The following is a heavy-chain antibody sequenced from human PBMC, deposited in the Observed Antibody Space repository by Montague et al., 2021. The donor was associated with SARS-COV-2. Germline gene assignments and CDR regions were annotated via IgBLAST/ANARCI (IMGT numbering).Heavy chain of an antibody. CDR3: AREPDYGDYFDY. CDR2: IYYSGST. Sequence: ETLSLTCTVPGGSISSYYWSWIRQPPGKGLEWIGYIYYSGSTNYNPSLKSRVTISVDTSKNQFSLKLSSVTAADTAVYYCAREPDYGDYFDYWGQGTLVTVSS. D-gene: IGHD4-17*01. J-gene: IGHJ4*02. CDR1: GGSISSYY. V-gene: IGHV4-59*01.